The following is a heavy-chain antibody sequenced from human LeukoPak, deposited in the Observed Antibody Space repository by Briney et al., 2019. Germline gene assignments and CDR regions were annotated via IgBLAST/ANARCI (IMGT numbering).Heavy chain of an antibody. Sequence: GGSLRLSCAASGFTFSSYAMSWVRQAPGKGLEWVSGISGTGGTTYSADSVKGRFTISRDNSKNTLYLQMNSLRAEDTAVYYCAKGVGYSYGYYFDYWGQGTLVTVSS. CDR1: GFTFSSYA. D-gene: IGHD5-18*01. CDR2: ISGTGGTT. V-gene: IGHV3-23*01. CDR3: AKGVGYSYGYYFDY. J-gene: IGHJ4*02.